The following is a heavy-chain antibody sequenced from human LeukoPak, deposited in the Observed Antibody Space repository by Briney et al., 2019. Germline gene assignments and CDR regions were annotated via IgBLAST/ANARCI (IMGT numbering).Heavy chain of an antibody. CDR1: GFTFSNAW. J-gene: IGHJ5*02. D-gene: IGHD6-13*01. V-gene: IGHV3-30*18. Sequence: GGSLRLSCAASGFTFSNAWMSWVRQAPGKGLEWVAVISYDGSNKYYADSVKGRFTISRDNSKNTLYLQMNSLRAEDTAVYYCAKEAAAAGTKPNWFDPWGQGTLVTVSS. CDR2: ISYDGSNK. CDR3: AKEAAAAGTKPNWFDP.